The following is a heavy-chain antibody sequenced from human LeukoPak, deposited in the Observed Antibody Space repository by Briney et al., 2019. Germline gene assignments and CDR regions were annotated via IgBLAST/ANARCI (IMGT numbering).Heavy chain of an antibody. D-gene: IGHD5-24*01. V-gene: IGHV3-30-3*01. J-gene: IGHJ3*02. CDR2: ISYDGSNK. CDR3: ARDSVEMATIGSFDI. Sequence: GGSLRLSCAASGFTFSSHAMHWVRQAPGKGLEWVAVISYDGSNKYYADSVRGRFTISRDNSKNTLYLQMNSLRAEDTAVYYCARDSVEMATIGSFDIWGQGTMVTVSS. CDR1: GFTFSSHA.